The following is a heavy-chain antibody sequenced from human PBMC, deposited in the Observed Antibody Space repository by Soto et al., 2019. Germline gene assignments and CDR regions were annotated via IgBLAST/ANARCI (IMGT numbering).Heavy chain of an antibody. V-gene: IGHV4-30-4*01. CDR2: IYYSGST. CDR1: GGSISSGDYY. CDR3: ARERYCSGGSCRFDP. Sequence: SETLSLTCTVSGGSISSGDYYWSWIRQPPGKGLEWIGYIYYSGSTYYNPSLKSRVTISVDTSKNQFSLKLSSVTAAGTAVYYCARERYCSGGSCRFDPWGQGTLVTVSS. J-gene: IGHJ5*02. D-gene: IGHD2-15*01.